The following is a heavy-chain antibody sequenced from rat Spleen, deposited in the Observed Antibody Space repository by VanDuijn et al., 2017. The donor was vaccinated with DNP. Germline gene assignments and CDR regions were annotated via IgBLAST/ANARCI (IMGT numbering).Heavy chain of an antibody. CDR3: TRRGHTTGLNWFVY. CDR2: ITFDGSST. Sequence: EVQLVESGGGLVQPGRSLKFSCEVSGFTFSDYSMAWVRQAPKKGLEWVASITFDGSSTYYRDSVKGRFTISRDNAKSTLYLQMDSLRSDDTATYYCTRRGHTTGLNWFVYWGQGTLVTVSS. D-gene: IGHD1-9*01. V-gene: IGHV5-7*01. CDR1: GFTFSDYS. J-gene: IGHJ3*01.